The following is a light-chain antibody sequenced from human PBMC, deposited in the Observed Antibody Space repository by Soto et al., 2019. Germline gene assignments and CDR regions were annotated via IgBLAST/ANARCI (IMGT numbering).Light chain of an antibody. CDR1: SSDVGGYNY. CDR3: SSYAGNNISLV. Sequence: QSALTQPPSASGSPGQSVTISCTGTSSDVGGYNYVSWYQQHPGKAPKLMIYEVSKRPSGVPDRFSGSKSGNTASLTVSGLQAEDEADYYCSSYAGNNISLVFGGGTKLTVL. J-gene: IGLJ2*01. V-gene: IGLV2-8*01. CDR2: EVS.